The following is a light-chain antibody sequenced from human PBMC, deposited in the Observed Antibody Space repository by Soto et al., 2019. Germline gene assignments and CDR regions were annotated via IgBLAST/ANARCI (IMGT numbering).Light chain of an antibody. J-gene: IGKJ1*01. V-gene: IGKV3-20*01. Sequence: EIVLTQSPGTLSLSPGERATLSCRASQPVSTSYLAWYQQKPGQAPRLLIFGASSRASGIPDRFSGVGSGTDFTLIISRLEPEDFAVYYCHHYGGSSWAFGQGAKVDI. CDR2: GAS. CDR3: HHYGGSSWA. CDR1: QPVSTSY.